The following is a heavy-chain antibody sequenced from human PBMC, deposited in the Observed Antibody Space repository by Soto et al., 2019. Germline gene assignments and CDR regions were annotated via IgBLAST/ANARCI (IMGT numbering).Heavy chain of an antibody. Sequence: QVQLQQWGAGLLKPSETLSLTCAVYGGSFSGYYWSWIRQPPGKGLEWIGEINHSGSTNYNPSLKTRVTISVDTSKNQFSLKLSSVTAADTAVYYCARGPPGYYYSYYGMDVWGQGTTVTVSS. V-gene: IGHV4-34*01. CDR3: ARGPPGYYYSYYGMDV. D-gene: IGHD5-18*01. CDR1: GGSFSGYY. J-gene: IGHJ6*02. CDR2: INHSGST.